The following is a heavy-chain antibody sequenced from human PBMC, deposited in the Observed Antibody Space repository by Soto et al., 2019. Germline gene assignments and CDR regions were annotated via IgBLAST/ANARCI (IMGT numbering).Heavy chain of an antibody. D-gene: IGHD3-3*01. CDR3: ARGNDEGPGGVTIFGVVIPQLYGMDV. CDR1: GYTFTSYD. V-gene: IGHV1-8*01. J-gene: IGHJ6*02. Sequence: ASVKVSCKASGYTFTSYDINWVRQATGQGLEWMGWMNPNSGNTGYAQKFQGRVTMTRNTPISTAYMEPSSLRSEDTAVYYCARGNDEGPGGVTIFGVVIPQLYGMDVWGQGTTVTVSS. CDR2: MNPNSGNT.